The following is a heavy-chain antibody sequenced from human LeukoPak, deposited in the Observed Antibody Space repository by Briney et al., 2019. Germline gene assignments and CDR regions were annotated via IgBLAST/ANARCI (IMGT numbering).Heavy chain of an antibody. Sequence: GGSLRLSCAASGFTFSSYGMHWVRQAPGKGLEWGALIRYDGSKKYYADSVKGRFTISRDNSKNTLYLQMNSLRAEDTAVYYCAKGPGGYYYMDVWGKGTTVTVSS. D-gene: IGHD3-10*01. CDR3: AKGPGGYYYMDV. CDR2: IRYDGSKK. V-gene: IGHV3-30*02. CDR1: GFTFSSYG. J-gene: IGHJ6*03.